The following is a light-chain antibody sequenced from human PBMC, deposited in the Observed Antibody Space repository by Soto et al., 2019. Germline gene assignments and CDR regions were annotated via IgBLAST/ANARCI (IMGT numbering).Light chain of an antibody. V-gene: IGKV3-15*01. CDR2: GAS. CDR1: QSVSSN. CDR3: QQYQNWPLT. Sequence: EIVMTQSPATLSVSPGEAATLSCRASQSVSSNFAWYQQKPGQAPRLLIYGASTRATGIPARFSGSGSGTEFTLSISSLQSEDVAVYYCQQYQNWPLTFGGGTKVDIK. J-gene: IGKJ4*01.